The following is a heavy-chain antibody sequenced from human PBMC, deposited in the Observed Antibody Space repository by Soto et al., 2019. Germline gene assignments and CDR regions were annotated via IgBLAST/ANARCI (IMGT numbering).Heavy chain of an antibody. D-gene: IGHD6-19*01. CDR3: AIVPPSSGWYRAFDY. CDR1: GFTFSSYA. Sequence: GGSLRLSCAASGFTFSSYAMHWVRQAPGKGLEWVAVISYDGSNKYYADSVKGRFTISRDNSKNTLYLQMNSLRAEDTAVYYCAIVPPSSGWYRAFDYRGQGTLVTVSS. J-gene: IGHJ4*02. CDR2: ISYDGSNK. V-gene: IGHV3-30-3*01.